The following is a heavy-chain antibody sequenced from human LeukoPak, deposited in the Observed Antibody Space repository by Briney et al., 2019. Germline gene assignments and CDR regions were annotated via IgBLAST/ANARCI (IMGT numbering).Heavy chain of an antibody. J-gene: IGHJ4*02. Sequence: SVKVSCKTSGGTFSSYTISWVRQAPGQGLEWMGGIIPIFGTANYAQKFQGRVTITADKSTSTAYMELSSLRSEDTAVYYCASETSGYYHDYWGQGTLVTVSS. CDR2: IIPIFGTA. V-gene: IGHV1-69*06. D-gene: IGHD3-22*01. CDR3: ASETSGYYHDY. CDR1: GGTFSSYT.